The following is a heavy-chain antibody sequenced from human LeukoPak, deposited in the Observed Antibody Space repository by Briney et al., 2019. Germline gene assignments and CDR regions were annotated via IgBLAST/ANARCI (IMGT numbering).Heavy chain of an antibody. J-gene: IGHJ6*04. D-gene: IGHD3-10*02. CDR3: AELGITMIGGV. V-gene: IGHV3-15*01. Sequence: GGSLRLFCAASEFTFRNAWISWVRQAPGKGLEEGSRITSKTDGGTTDYAAPVKGRFPISRHDSRNTRYQQMNSLRAEDMSVYYCAELGITMIGGVWGKGTTVTISS. CDR1: EFTFRNAW. CDR2: ITSKTDGGTT.